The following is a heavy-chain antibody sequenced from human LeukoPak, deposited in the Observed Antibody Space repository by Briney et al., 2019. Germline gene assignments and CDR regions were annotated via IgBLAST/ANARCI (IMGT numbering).Heavy chain of an antibody. CDR2: ISSSSSYI. J-gene: IGHJ3*01. Sequence: PGGSLRLSCAASGFTFSSYSMNWVRQAPGKGLEWVSSISSSSSYIYYADSVKGRFTISRDNAKNSLYLQMNSLRAEDTAVYYCARDSRYCSSANCFGRNAFDVWGQGTEVTVSS. CDR1: GFTFSSYS. V-gene: IGHV3-21*01. D-gene: IGHD2-2*01. CDR3: ARDSRYCSSANCFGRNAFDV.